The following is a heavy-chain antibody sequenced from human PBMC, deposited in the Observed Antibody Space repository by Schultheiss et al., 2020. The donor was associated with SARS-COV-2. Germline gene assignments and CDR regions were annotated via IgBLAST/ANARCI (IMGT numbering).Heavy chain of an antibody. D-gene: IGHD2/OR15-2a*01. CDR3: AAGTSTFDS. Sequence: ASVKVSCKASGYTFTGYYMHWVRQAPGQGLEWMGWINPNSGGTNYAQKFQGRVTMTRDMSTTTAHMELRSLTPEDTAVYYCAAGTSTFDSWGQGTLVTVSS. V-gene: IGHV1-2*02. J-gene: IGHJ4*02. CDR1: GYTFTGYY. CDR2: INPNSGGT.